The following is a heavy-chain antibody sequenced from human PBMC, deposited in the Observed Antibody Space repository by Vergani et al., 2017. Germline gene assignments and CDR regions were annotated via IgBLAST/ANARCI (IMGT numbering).Heavy chain of an antibody. CDR3: TRDSHYSDSSGLHDVFDI. D-gene: IGHD3-22*01. V-gene: IGHV3-66*02. J-gene: IGHJ3*02. CDR2: LYGGGGA. Sequence: EVHLVESGGGLVQPGRSLRLSCSGSGFTLGDYAMTWVRQAPGKGLEWVSVLYGGGGAHYADSVKGRFTISRDNSKNLLFLQMNSLRVEDTAIYYCTRDSHYSDSSGLHDVFDIWGQGTMVAVSS. CDR1: GFTLGDYA.